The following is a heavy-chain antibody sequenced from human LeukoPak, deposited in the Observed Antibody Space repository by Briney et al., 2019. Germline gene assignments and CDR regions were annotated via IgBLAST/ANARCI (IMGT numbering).Heavy chain of an antibody. CDR3: ARLPRILAGTEEY. CDR2: IYYSGST. Sequence: SETLSLTCTVSGGSISSYYWSWIRQPPGKGLEWIGYIYYSGSTNYNPPLKSRVTISVDTSKNQFSLKLSSVTAADTAVYYCARLPRILAGTEEYWGQGTLVTVSS. J-gene: IGHJ4*02. CDR1: GGSISSYY. V-gene: IGHV4-59*01. D-gene: IGHD2/OR15-2a*01.